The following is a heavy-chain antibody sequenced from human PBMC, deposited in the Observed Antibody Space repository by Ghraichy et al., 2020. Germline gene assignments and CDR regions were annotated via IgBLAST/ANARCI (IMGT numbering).Heavy chain of an antibody. CDR1: GASISSGGYY. Sequence: SETLSLTCTVSGASISSGGYYWGWIRQHPGKGLEWIEYIYFSGSAYYNPSLKSRITISIDTSKNKLSLNLSSVTAADTAVYYCARESGSYFSRWGQGTLVTVSS. CDR2: IYFSGSA. V-gene: IGHV4-31*03. CDR3: ARESGSYFSR. D-gene: IGHD1-26*01. J-gene: IGHJ4*02.